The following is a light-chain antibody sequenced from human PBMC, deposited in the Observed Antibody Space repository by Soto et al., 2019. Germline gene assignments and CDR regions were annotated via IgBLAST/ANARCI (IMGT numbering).Light chain of an antibody. V-gene: IGKV1-39*01. Sequence: DIQMTQSPSYLSASVGDRVTITCRASQSISSYLNWYQQKPGKAPKLLIYAASSLQSGVPSRFSGSGSGTDFTLTISRLQPEDFATYYCQRSYGSPPWTFGQGTKVDI. CDR3: QRSYGSPPWT. CDR2: AAS. CDR1: QSISSY. J-gene: IGKJ1*01.